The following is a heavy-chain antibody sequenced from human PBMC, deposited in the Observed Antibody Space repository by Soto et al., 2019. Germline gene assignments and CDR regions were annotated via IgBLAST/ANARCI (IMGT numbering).Heavy chain of an antibody. CDR1: GFTFSSYE. D-gene: IGHD3-9*01. CDR3: ASTGPYYDILTGYYPPRYYYYGMDV. CDR2: ITSSGSTI. Sequence: SLRLSCAACGFTFSSYEMNWVSQAPEKGREWGAYITSSGSTIYYGDSVKDRCTISRDNAKNTLCLKMNSLRAEDTAVYYCASTGPYYDILTGYYPPRYYYYGMDVWGQGTTVTVSS. V-gene: IGHV3-48*03. J-gene: IGHJ6*02.